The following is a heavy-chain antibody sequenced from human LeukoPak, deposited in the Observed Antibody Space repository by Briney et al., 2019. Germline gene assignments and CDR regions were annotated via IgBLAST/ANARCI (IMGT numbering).Heavy chain of an antibody. Sequence: SETLSLTCTVSGGSISSYYWSWIRQPAAKGLEWIGRIYTSGSTNYNPSLKSRVTMSVDTSKNQFSLKLSSVTAADTAVYYCARGRGYGLYYYYYGMDVWGQGTTVTVSS. CDR2: IYTSGST. J-gene: IGHJ6*02. V-gene: IGHV4-4*07. CDR3: ARGRGYGLYYYYYGMDV. CDR1: GGSISSYY. D-gene: IGHD5-18*01.